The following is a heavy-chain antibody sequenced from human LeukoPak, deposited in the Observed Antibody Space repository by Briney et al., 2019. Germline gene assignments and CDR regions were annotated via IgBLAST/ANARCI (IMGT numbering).Heavy chain of an antibody. D-gene: IGHD6-13*01. J-gene: IGHJ4*02. CDR3: AKGHSSSWSIMDY. V-gene: IGHV3-23*01. Sequence: AGGSLRLSCAASGFPFSIYGMSWVRQAPGKRLEWVSSITGSGISAYYADSLKGRFTISRDNSKNTLYLQMNSLRGEDTAVYYCAKGHSSSWSIMDYWGQGTLVTVSS. CDR2: ITGSGISA. CDR1: GFPFSIYG.